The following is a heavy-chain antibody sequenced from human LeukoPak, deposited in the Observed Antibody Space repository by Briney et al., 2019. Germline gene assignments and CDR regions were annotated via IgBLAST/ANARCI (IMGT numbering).Heavy chain of an antibody. CDR1: GGSISGYY. J-gene: IGHJ4*02. Sequence: SQTLSLSCTVSGGSISGYYWSWIRQPPGKGLEWVGYISYSGSTNYNPSLKSRVTISVDTSKNQFSLKLSSVTAADTAIYYCARDGRAGSLFAYWGQGTLVTVSS. CDR3: ARDGRAGSLFAY. D-gene: IGHD6-19*01. V-gene: IGHV4-59*01. CDR2: ISYSGST.